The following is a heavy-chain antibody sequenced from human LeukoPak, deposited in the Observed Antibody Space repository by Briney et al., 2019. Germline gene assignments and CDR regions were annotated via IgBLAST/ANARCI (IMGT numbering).Heavy chain of an antibody. Sequence: ASVKVSCKASGYTFTSYGISWVRQAPGQGLEWMGWISAYNGNTNYAQKLQGRVTMTRDTSISTVYMELSRLRSDDTAVYYCARDPRYYYGSGSFDYWGQGTLVTVSS. CDR2: ISAYNGNT. V-gene: IGHV1-18*01. J-gene: IGHJ4*02. CDR3: ARDPRYYYGSGSFDY. CDR1: GYTFTSYG. D-gene: IGHD3-10*01.